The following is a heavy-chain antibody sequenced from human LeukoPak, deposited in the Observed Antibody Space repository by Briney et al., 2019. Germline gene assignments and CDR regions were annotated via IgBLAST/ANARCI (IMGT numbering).Heavy chain of an antibody. CDR1: VGSMRRYY. V-gene: IGHV4-4*07. CDR3: AREGGRNYYDSSGYQFPIYYFDY. D-gene: IGHD3-22*01. J-gene: IGHJ4*02. CDR2: IYTRGST. Sequence: SDTLSLTCSVWVGSMRRYYGSGIREPAGKGLEGIGRIYTRGSTNYNPSLKSRVTMSVDTSKNQFSLKLSSVTAEDTAVYYCAREGGRNYYDSSGYQFPIYYFDYWGQGTLVTVSS.